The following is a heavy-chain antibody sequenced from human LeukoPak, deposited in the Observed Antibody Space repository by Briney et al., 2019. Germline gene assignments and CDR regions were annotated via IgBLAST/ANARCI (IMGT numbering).Heavy chain of an antibody. V-gene: IGHV3-21*01. CDR3: AKSGAPYYDFWSGYYNNWLES. Sequence: GGSLRLSCAASGFTFSSYSMNWVRQAPGQGLEWVSSISSSTTNIYYADSVAGRFTTSRDNGQNSVYLQMNSLRVEDTGVYYCAKSGAPYYDFWSGYYNNWLESWGQGILVTVSS. D-gene: IGHD3-3*01. J-gene: IGHJ5*01. CDR1: GFTFSSYS. CDR2: ISSSTTNI.